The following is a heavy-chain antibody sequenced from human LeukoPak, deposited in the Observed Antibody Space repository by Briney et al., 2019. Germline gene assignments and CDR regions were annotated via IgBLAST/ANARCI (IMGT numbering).Heavy chain of an antibody. Sequence: ASVKVSCKASGYTFTSYGISWERQGPGQGLEWMGWISAYNGNTNYAQKLQGRVTMTTDTSTSTAYMELKSLRSDDTAVYYCARVGIAAAGTIDVDYWGQGTLVTVSS. V-gene: IGHV1-18*01. J-gene: IGHJ4*02. CDR3: ARVGIAAAGTIDVDY. D-gene: IGHD6-13*01. CDR2: ISAYNGNT. CDR1: GYTFTSYG.